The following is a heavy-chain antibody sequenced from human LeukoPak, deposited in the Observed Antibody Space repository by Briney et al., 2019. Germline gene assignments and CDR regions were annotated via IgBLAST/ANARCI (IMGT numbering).Heavy chain of an antibody. CDR2: IYNSGST. CDR3: PGRRKIYDSRGSGDPIDI. V-gene: IGHV4-59*08. Sequence: SETLSLTCTVSDVSISSYYWTWLRQPPGKGLEWIGYIYNSGSTNYNPSLKSRVTISVDTSKNQFFLKMSSVTAADTAVYCWPGRRKIYDSRGSGDPIDIWGQGTVVTVSS. J-gene: IGHJ3*02. D-gene: IGHD3-22*01. CDR1: DVSISSYY.